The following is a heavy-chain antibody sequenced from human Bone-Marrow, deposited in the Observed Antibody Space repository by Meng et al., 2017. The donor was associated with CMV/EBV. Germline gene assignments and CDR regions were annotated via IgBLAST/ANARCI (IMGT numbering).Heavy chain of an antibody. CDR3: AREEYSSGWYFL. D-gene: IGHD6-19*01. CDR1: GFTFSSYE. V-gene: IGHV3-48*03. Sequence: GGFLRLSCAASGFTFSSYEMNWVRQAPGKGLEWVSYISSSGSTIYYADSVKGRFTISRDNAKNSLYLQMNSLRAEDTAVYYCAREEYSSGWYFLWGQGTLVTVYS. J-gene: IGHJ4*02. CDR2: ISSSGSTI.